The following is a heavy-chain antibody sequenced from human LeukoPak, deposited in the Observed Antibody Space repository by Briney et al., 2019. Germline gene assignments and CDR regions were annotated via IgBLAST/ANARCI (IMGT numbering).Heavy chain of an antibody. V-gene: IGHV1-2*02. CDR3: ARGGYCSSTSCYPPGY. CDR2: INTNSGGT. D-gene: IGHD2-2*01. CDR1: GYTFTGYY. J-gene: IGHJ4*02. Sequence: ASVKVSCKASGYTFTGYYMHWVRQAPGQGLEWMVWINTNSGGTNYAQKFQGRVTMTRDTSISTAYMELSRLRSDDTAVYYCARGGYCSSTSCYPPGYWGQGTLVTVSS.